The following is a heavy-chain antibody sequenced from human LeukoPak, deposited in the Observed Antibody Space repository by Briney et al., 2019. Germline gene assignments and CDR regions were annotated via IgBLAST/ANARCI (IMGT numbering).Heavy chain of an antibody. D-gene: IGHD3-10*01. CDR2: ISSSSSTI. J-gene: IGHJ4*02. Sequence: GGSLRLSCAASGFTFSSYSINWVRQAPGKGLEWVSYISSSSSTIYYADSVKGRFTISRDNARNSLYLQMNSLRAEDTAVYYCVRDRYYSLDYWGQGTLVTVSS. V-gene: IGHV3-48*01. CDR3: VRDRYYSLDY. CDR1: GFTFSSYS.